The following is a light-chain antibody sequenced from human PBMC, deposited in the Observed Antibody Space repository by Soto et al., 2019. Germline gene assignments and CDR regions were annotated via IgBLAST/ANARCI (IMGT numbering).Light chain of an antibody. CDR2: AAS. Sequence: DIQMTQSPSSLSASVGDRVTITCRASQGISNYLAWYQQKPGKVPKLLIYAASTLQSGVPSRFSGSGSGTDFTLTSSSLQPEDVATYYCQKYNSPPLTFGGGTKVEIK. J-gene: IGKJ4*02. CDR1: QGISNY. V-gene: IGKV1-27*01. CDR3: QKYNSPPLT.